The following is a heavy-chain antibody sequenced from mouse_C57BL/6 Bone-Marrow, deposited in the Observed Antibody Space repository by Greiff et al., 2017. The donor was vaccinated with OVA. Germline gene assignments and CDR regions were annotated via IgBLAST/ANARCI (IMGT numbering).Heavy chain of an antibody. D-gene: IGHD2-3*01. Sequence: EVQLQQSGPVLVKPGASVKMSCKASGYTFTDYYMNWVKQSHGKSLEWIGVINPYNGGTSYNQKFKGKATLTVDQSSSTAYMELNSLTSEDSAVYYCARWVDGLYYFDDWGQGTTLTVSS. CDR2: INPYNGGT. J-gene: IGHJ2*01. V-gene: IGHV1-19*01. CDR3: ARWVDGLYYFDD. CDR1: GYTFTDYY.